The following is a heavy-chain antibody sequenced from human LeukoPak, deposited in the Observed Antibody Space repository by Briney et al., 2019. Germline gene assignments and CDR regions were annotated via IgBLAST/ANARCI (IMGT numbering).Heavy chain of an antibody. J-gene: IGHJ4*02. CDR3: GRSEAAAAGPLDY. V-gene: IGHV3-21*01. CDR1: GFTFSSYS. D-gene: IGHD6-13*01. Sequence: PGGSLRLSCAASGFTFSSYSMNWVRQAPGKGLEWVSFISSISSYIYYADSAKGRFTISRDNAKNSLYLQMNSLRAEDTAVYYCGRSEAAAAGPLDYWGQGTLVTVSS. CDR2: ISSISSYI.